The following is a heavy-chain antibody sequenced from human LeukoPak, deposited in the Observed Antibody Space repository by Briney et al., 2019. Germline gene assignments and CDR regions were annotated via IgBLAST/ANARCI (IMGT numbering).Heavy chain of an antibody. J-gene: IGHJ4*02. CDR2: IYYSGST. CDR1: GGSVNSSSYY. Sequence: ASETLSLTCTVPGGSVNSSSYYWGWIRQPPGKGLEWIGSIYYSGSTYYNPSLKSRLTISVDTSNNQFSLNLSSVTAADTAVYYCRIIYCKATNCYAKGDYWSQGTLVTISS. CDR3: RIIYCKATNCYAKGDY. D-gene: IGHD2-2*01. V-gene: IGHV4-39*01.